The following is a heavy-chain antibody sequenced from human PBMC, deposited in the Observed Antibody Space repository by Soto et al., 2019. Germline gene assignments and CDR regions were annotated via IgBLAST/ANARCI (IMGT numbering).Heavy chain of an antibody. CDR3: ARQVVATVEIYFDY. J-gene: IGHJ4*02. CDR2: IYWNDDK. Sequence: GSAPTLVIPTQTLTLTCTFSGFSLTTSGVGVGWIRQPPGKALEWLALIYWNDDKRYSRSLKSRLTITKDPSKNQVILTMTNMYLVDTASYYCARQVVATVEIYFDYWGQGTLVTVSS. D-gene: IGHD5-12*01. V-gene: IGHV2-5*01. CDR1: GFSLTTSGVG.